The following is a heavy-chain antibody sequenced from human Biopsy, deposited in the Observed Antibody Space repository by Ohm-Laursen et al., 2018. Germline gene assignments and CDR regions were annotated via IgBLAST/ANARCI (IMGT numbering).Heavy chain of an antibody. J-gene: IGHJ4*02. D-gene: IGHD3-3*01. CDR2: ISGYNGNT. CDR1: GYTFNSYG. V-gene: IGHV1-18*01. Sequence: GASVKVSCKSSGYTFNSYGISWVRQAPGQGLEWMGRISGYNGNTLYAQKFQHRVTMTTDTSTSTAYMELRSLTSDDTAVYYCARISITRLLDYWGQGTLVTVSS. CDR3: ARISITRLLDY.